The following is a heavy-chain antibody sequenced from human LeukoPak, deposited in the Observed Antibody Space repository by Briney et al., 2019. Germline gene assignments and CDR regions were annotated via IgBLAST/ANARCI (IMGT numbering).Heavy chain of an antibody. J-gene: IGHJ4*02. Sequence: GGSLRLSCAASGFTFSSYAMSWVRQAPGKGLEWVSAVSDIGRSTYYADSVKGRFTISRDNSKNTLYLHMNSLRAEDTGVYYCAKRGMTTIKEGFDYWGQGTLVTVSS. CDR3: AKRGMTTIKEGFDY. D-gene: IGHD5-24*01. CDR2: VSDIGRST. CDR1: GFTFSSYA. V-gene: IGHV3-23*01.